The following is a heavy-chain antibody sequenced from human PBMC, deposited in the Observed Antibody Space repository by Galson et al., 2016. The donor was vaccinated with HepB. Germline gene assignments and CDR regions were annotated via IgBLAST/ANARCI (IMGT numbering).Heavy chain of an antibody. CDR1: GFIFSHFG. Sequence: SLRLSCAASGFIFSHFGMHWVRQAPGQGLEWVALIWFDGTTEYYADSVKGRFTVSRDNSKNTLYLQMNSLGAEDTAVYYCARDPTDCRGGICRYYLYHYGMDVWGQGTTVTVSS. D-gene: IGHD2-15*01. J-gene: IGHJ6*02. V-gene: IGHV3-33*01. CDR3: ARDPTDCRGGICRYYLYHYGMDV. CDR2: IWFDGTTE.